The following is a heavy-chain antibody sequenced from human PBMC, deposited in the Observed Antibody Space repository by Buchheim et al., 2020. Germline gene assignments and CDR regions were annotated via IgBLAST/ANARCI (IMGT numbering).Heavy chain of an antibody. Sequence: QVQLQQWGAGLLKPSETLSLTCAVFGGSFSDYYWSWIRQPPGKGLEWIGDINHSGSTNYSPYLKSRVTISVDTSKNQFSLKLSSMTAADTAVYYCAIGPTIAAESTFYFDYWGQGTL. CDR2: INHSGST. CDR3: AIGPTIAAESTFYFDY. V-gene: IGHV4-34*01. J-gene: IGHJ4*02. D-gene: IGHD6-13*01. CDR1: GGSFSDYY.